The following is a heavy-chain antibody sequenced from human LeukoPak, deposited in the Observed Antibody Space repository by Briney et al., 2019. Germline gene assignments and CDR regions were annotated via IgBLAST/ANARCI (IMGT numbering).Heavy chain of an antibody. J-gene: IGHJ3*02. CDR1: GGSISSSSYY. Sequence: SXXLXLTCTVSGGSISSSSYYWGWIRQPPGKGLEWIGSIYYSGSTYYSPSLKSRVTISVDTSKNQFSLKLSSVTAADTAVYYCARQRDGYTVVGPFDIWGQGTMVTVSS. V-gene: IGHV4-39*01. D-gene: IGHD5-24*01. CDR2: IYYSGST. CDR3: ARQRDGYTVVGPFDI.